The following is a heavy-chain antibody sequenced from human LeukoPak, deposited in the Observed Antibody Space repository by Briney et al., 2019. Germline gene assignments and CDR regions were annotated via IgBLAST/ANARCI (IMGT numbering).Heavy chain of an antibody. CDR1: GFTFDDYA. J-gene: IGHJ4*02. CDR2: ISSSSSYI. Sequence: GRSLRLSCAASGFTFDDYAMHWVRQAPGKGLEWVSSISSSSSYIYYADSVKGRFTISRDNAKNSLYLQMNSLRAEDTAVYYCASSSYSSSVQGRVYWGQGTLVTVAS. D-gene: IGHD6-13*01. V-gene: IGHV3-21*01. CDR3: ASSSYSSSVQGRVY.